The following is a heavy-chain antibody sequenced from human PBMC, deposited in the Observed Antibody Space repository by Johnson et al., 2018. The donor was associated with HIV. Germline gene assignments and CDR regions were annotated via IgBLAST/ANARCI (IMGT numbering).Heavy chain of an antibody. CDR1: GFTFDDYA. Sequence: QVQLVESGGGVVQPGGSLRLSCAVSGFTFDDYAIHWVRQAPGKGLEWVSFISSSGSTIYYSDSVKGRFTISRDNAKNSLYLQMNSLRAEDTALYYCAREGIAARPGAFDIWGQGTMVTVSS. CDR3: AREGIAARPGAFDI. V-gene: IGHV3-11*01. D-gene: IGHD6-6*01. J-gene: IGHJ3*02. CDR2: ISSSGSTI.